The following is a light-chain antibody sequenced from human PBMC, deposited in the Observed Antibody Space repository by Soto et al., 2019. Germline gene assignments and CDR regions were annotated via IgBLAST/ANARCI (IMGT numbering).Light chain of an antibody. CDR2: DAS. CDR3: QQRSNWPPLT. V-gene: IGKV3-11*01. J-gene: IGKJ4*01. CDR1: QSVSSD. Sequence: IVLTHSPATLSWSPGEIATLSFRASQSVSSDLVWYQQKPGQAPRLLIYDASNRATGIPARFSGSGSGTDFTLTISSLEPEDFAVYYCQQRSNWPPLTFGGGTKVDIK.